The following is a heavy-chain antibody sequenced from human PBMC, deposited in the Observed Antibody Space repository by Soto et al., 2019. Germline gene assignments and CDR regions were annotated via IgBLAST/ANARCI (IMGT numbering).Heavy chain of an antibody. CDR1: GGSISSSSYY. CDR3: ARAGGLGAVAVDY. V-gene: IGHV4-39*07. CDR2: IYYSGST. D-gene: IGHD6-19*01. Sequence: PSETLSLTCTVSGGSISSSSYYWGWILQPPGKGLEWIGSIYYSGSTYYNPSLKSRVTISVDTSKNQFSLKLSSVTAADTAVYYCARAGGLGAVAVDYWGQGTLVTVSS. J-gene: IGHJ4*02.